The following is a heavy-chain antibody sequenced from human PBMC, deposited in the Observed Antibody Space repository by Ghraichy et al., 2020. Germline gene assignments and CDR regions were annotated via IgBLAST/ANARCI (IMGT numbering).Heavy chain of an antibody. CDR2: ISSSGSTI. D-gene: IGHD5-24*01. J-gene: IGHJ3*02. CDR1: GFTFSDYY. CDR3: ARDEGDGYNLYGCVAFDI. Sequence: GGSLRLSCAASGFTFSDYYMSWIRQAPGKGLEWVSYISSSGSTIYYADSVKGRFTISRDNAKNSLYLQMNSLRAEDTAVYYCARDEGDGYNLYGCVAFDIWGQGTMVTVSS. V-gene: IGHV3-11*01.